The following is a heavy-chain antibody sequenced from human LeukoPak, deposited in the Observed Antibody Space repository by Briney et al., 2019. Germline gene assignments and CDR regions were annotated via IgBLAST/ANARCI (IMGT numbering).Heavy chain of an antibody. CDR2: ISGSGGST. Sequence: ETLSLTCTVSGGSISSYYWSWVRQAPGKGLEWVSAISGSGGSTYYADSVKGRFTISRDNSKNTLYLQMNSLRAEDTAVYYCAKAIAVAGTNYWGQGTLVTVSS. CDR3: AKAIAVAGTNY. CDR1: GGSISSYY. J-gene: IGHJ4*02. D-gene: IGHD6-19*01. V-gene: IGHV3-23*01.